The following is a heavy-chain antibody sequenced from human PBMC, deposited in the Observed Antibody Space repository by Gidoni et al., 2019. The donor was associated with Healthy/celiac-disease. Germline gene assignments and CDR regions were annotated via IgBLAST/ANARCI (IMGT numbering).Heavy chain of an antibody. V-gene: IGHV3-23*01. Sequence: EVQLLESGGGLVQPGGSLRLSCAASGFTFSSYAMSWVRQAPGKGLEWVSAISGSGGSTYYADSVKGRFTISRDNSKNTLYLQMNSLRAEDTAVYYCAKGADIVVVVAATGFDYWGQGTLVTVSS. CDR1: GFTFSSYA. D-gene: IGHD2-15*01. J-gene: IGHJ4*02. CDR3: AKGADIVVVVAATGFDY. CDR2: ISGSGGST.